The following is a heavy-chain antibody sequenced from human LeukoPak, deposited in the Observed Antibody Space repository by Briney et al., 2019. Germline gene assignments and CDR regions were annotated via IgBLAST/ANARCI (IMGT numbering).Heavy chain of an antibody. D-gene: IGHD1-26*01. CDR3: ASAGGGTWSFDY. V-gene: IGHV4-38-2*02. Sequence: SETLSLTCTVSGYSISSGYYWGWIRQPPGKGLEWIGSIYHSGSTYYNPSLKSRVTISVDTSKNQFSLKLSSVTAADTAVYYCASAGGGTWSFDYWGQGTLVTVSS. CDR1: GYSISSGYY. J-gene: IGHJ4*02. CDR2: IYHSGST.